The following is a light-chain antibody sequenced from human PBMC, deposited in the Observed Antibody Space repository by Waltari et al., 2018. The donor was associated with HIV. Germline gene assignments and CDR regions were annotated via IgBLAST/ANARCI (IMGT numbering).Light chain of an antibody. J-gene: IGKJ1*01. CDR2: DAS. Sequence: EIVLTQSPATLSLSPGERATLSCRASQSVSNYLAWYQQKSGQAPRLLIYDASNRATGIPARFSASRSGTDFTLTISSLQPEDFAFYYCHQRSTWPRTFGQGTKVEIK. CDR3: HQRSTWPRT. CDR1: QSVSNY. V-gene: IGKV3-11*01.